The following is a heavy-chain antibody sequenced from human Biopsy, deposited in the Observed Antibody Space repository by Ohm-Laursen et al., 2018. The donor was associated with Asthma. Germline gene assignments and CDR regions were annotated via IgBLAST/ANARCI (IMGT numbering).Heavy chain of an antibody. CDR3: ARVVNYDFRSGYWFDP. Sequence: TQTLTLTCTVSGFSLRNARMGVTWIRQPPGKALEWLAHIFLNDEKSYSTSLKSRITISKDTAKSQVVLTMSNMDPVDTATYYCARVVNYDFRSGYWFDPWGQGTLVTASS. D-gene: IGHD3-3*01. V-gene: IGHV2-26*01. CDR1: GFSLRNARMG. CDR2: IFLNDEK. J-gene: IGHJ5*02.